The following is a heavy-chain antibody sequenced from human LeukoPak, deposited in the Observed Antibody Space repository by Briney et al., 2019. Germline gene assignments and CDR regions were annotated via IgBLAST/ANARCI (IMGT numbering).Heavy chain of an antibody. CDR2: ISGSGGST. CDR3: AKVGGGFNPTLYFDF. V-gene: IGHV3-23*01. Sequence: GGSLRLSCAASRFTFSSDAMSWVRRAPEKGLEWVSAISGSGGSTFYADSVKGRFTISRDNSKNTVYLQMNSLRAEDTAIYYCAKVGGGFNPTLYFDFWGQGTLVTVSS. J-gene: IGHJ4*02. CDR1: RFTFSSDA. D-gene: IGHD3-16*01.